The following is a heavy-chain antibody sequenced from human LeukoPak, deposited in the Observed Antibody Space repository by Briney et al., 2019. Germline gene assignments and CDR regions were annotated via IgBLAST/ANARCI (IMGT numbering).Heavy chain of an antibody. Sequence: PGESLKISCKGSGYSFTSYWIGWVRQMPGKGLEWMGIIYPGDSDTRYSPSFQGQVTISADKSISTAYLQWSSLKASDTAMYYCARAWSLTPYYYYYGMDVWGQGTTVTVSS. J-gene: IGHJ6*02. D-gene: IGHD1-14*01. CDR2: IYPGDSDT. CDR3: ARAWSLTPYYYYYGMDV. V-gene: IGHV5-51*01. CDR1: GYSFTSYW.